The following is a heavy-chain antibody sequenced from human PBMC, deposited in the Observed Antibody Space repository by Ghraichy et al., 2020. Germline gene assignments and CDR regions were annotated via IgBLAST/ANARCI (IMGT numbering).Heavy chain of an antibody. J-gene: IGHJ5*02. Sequence: SETLSLTCTVSGGSISSYYWSWIRQPPGKGLEWIGYIYYSGSTNYNPSLKSRVTISVDTSKNQFSLKLSSVTAADTAVYYCARDLSSSSNWFDPWGQGTLVNGSS. CDR1: GGSISSYY. CDR2: IYYSGST. V-gene: IGHV4-59*01. CDR3: ARDLSSSSNWFDP. D-gene: IGHD6-13*01.